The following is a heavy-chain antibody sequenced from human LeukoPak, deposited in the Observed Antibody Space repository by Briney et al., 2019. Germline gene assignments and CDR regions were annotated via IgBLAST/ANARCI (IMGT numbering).Heavy chain of an antibody. J-gene: IGHJ4*02. CDR1: GFTFSSYA. D-gene: IGHD2-15*01. CDR2: ISGSGGST. Sequence: GGSLRLSCATSGFTFSSYAMSWVRQAPGKGLEWVSAISGSGGSTYYADSVKGRFTISRDNSKNTLCLQMNSLRAEDTAVYYCAKGAIVVVVAAIHYWGQGTLVTVSS. CDR3: AKGAIVVVVAAIHY. V-gene: IGHV3-23*01.